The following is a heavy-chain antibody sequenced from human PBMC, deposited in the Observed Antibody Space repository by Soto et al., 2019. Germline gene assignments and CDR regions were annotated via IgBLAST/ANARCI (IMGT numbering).Heavy chain of an antibody. Sequence: KVSCKASAITFRTYTISWVRQAPGQGLEWMGRIIPILGIPNYAQKFQGRVTITADRSTSTAYMELSSLRSEDTAVYYCASPQSAGWDRGAFDIWGQGTMVTVSS. J-gene: IGHJ3*02. CDR1: AITFRTYT. V-gene: IGHV1-69*02. D-gene: IGHD1-26*01. CDR2: IIPILGIP. CDR3: ASPQSAGWDRGAFDI.